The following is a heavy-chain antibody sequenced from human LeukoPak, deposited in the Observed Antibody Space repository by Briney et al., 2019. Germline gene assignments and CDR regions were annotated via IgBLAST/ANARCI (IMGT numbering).Heavy chain of an antibody. D-gene: IGHD3-22*01. CDR3: ARVVRYYDTSGSEVGMDV. V-gene: IGHV3-21*01. J-gene: IGHJ6*02. CDR1: GFTFSNAW. CDR2: ISSSSSNI. Sequence: KPGGSLRLSCAASGFTFSNAWMSWVRQAPGKGLEWVSSISSSSSNIYYADSVEGRFTISRDNAKNSLYLQMNSLRAEDTAVYYCARVVRYYDTSGSEVGMDVWGQGTTVTVSS.